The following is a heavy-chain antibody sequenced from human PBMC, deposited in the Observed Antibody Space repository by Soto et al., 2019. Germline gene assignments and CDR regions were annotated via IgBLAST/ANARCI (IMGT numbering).Heavy chain of an antibody. V-gene: IGHV4-4*02. CDR3: ARDSVTGLPDRIAAAAHFDY. Sequence: PSETLSLTCAVSSGSISSSNWWSWVRQPPGKGLEWIGEIYHSGSTNYNPSPKSRVTISVDKSKNQFSLKLSSVTAADTAVYYCARDSVTGLPDRIAAAAHFDYWGQGTLVTVSS. CDR2: IYHSGST. D-gene: IGHD6-13*01. J-gene: IGHJ4*02. CDR1: SGSISSSNW.